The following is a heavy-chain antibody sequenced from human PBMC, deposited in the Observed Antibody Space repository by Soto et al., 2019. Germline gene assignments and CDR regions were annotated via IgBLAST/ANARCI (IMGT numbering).Heavy chain of an antibody. D-gene: IGHD4-17*01. CDR3: ARDPPASYGDSLHIDY. CDR2: IKEDGSEQ. Sequence: EVQLVESGGGLVQPGGSLRLSCAASGFNFRRYWMSWVRQAPGKGLEWVANIKEDGSEQYYVDPVKGRFTIFRDNAKNSPSLQTTSLRAEDTAIYYCARDPPASYGDSLHIDYRGQGTLVIVSS. J-gene: IGHJ4*02. CDR1: GFNFRRYW. V-gene: IGHV3-7*01.